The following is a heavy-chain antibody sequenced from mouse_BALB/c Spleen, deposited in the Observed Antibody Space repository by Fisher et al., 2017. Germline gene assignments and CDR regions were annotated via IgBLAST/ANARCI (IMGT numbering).Heavy chain of an antibody. V-gene: IGHV1-80*01. Sequence: KFKGKATLTADKSSSTAYMQLSSLTSVDSAVYFCARLELGSYAMDYWGQGTSVTVSS. D-gene: IGHD4-1*01. J-gene: IGHJ4*01. CDR3: ARLELGSYAMDY.